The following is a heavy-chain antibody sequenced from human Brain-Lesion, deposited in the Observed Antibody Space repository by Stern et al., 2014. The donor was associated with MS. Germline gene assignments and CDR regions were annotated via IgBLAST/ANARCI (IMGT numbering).Heavy chain of an antibody. CDR1: GFTFDDYA. CDR2: IRWYSGTI. D-gene: IGHD1-14*01. J-gene: IGHJ4*02. V-gene: IGHV3-9*01. CDR3: ARDITGSSAYFAY. Sequence: QLVESGGDLVQPGRSLRLSCAAFGFTFDDYAMHWVRQAPGKGLEGVAGIRWYSGTIGYADSVKGRFTTSRDNAYSSLYLQMNSLRPEDTALYYCARDITGSSAYFAYWGQGTLVTVSS.